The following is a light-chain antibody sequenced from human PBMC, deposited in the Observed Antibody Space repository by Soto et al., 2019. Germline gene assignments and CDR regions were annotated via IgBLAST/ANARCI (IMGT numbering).Light chain of an antibody. Sequence: IVLTQSPDTLSLSPGDRANLSCRASQSISSGYFAWYQQKPRQAPRLLMFGASGRASGFPDRFSGSGSGTDFTLTISRLEPEDSAVYYCHCQKYDDSPVYTFGQGTKLEIK. J-gene: IGKJ2*01. CDR1: QSISSGY. V-gene: IGKV3-20*01. CDR2: GAS. CDR3: HCQKYDDSPVYT.